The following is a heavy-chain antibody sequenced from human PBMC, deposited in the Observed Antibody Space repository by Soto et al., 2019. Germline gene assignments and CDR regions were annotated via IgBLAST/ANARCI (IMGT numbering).Heavy chain of an antibody. V-gene: IGHV1-46*01. J-gene: IGHJ4*02. CDR1: GYTFLDFY. D-gene: IGHD3-3*02. CDR3: ARDKPFSAGY. CDR2: INPSGGGT. Sequence: QVQLVQSGTEVKKPGASVKVSCKASGYTFLDFYIHWVRQAPGQGLEWMGFINPSGGGTTYAQQCQGRLTMTRDTSTSTVYMELLSLRSEDTAIYYCARDKPFSAGYWGQGTLVT.